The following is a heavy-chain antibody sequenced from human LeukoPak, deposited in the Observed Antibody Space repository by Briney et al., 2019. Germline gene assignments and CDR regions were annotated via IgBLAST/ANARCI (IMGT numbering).Heavy chain of an antibody. D-gene: IGHD3-10*01. CDR1: GFTFSSYG. CDR2: IWYDGSNK. J-gene: IGHJ4*02. CDR3: ARDPYYYGSGIWGYFDY. Sequence: GGSLRLPCAASGFTFSSYGMHWVRQAPGKGLEWVAVIWYDGSNKYYADSVKGRFTISRDNSKNTLDVQMNSLRAEDTAVYYCARDPYYYGSGIWGYFDYWGQGTLVTVSS. V-gene: IGHV3-33*01.